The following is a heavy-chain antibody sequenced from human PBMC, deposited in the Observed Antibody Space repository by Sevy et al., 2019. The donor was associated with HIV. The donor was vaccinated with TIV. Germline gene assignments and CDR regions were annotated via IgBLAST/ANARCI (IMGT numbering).Heavy chain of an antibody. J-gene: IGHJ2*01. CDR3: AREVEYFDL. CDR1: GFTFSMYA. D-gene: IGHD2-15*01. CDR2: ISYDGGNK. Sequence: GGSLRLSCAASGFTFSMYAIKWVRQAPGKGLEWVALISYDGGNKYHADSVKGRFTISRDNSKNTLYLQMNSLRAEDTAVYYCAREVEYFDLWGRGTLVTVSS. V-gene: IGHV3-30-3*01.